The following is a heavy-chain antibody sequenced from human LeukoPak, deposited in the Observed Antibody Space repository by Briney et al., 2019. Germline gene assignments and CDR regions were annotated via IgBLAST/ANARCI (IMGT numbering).Heavy chain of an antibody. CDR1: GFTFSSYA. D-gene: IGHD6-19*01. V-gene: IGHV3-30*02. CDR3: AREGGVVVAGTFDY. CDR2: IQNHGGDK. J-gene: IGHJ4*02. Sequence: AGGSLRLSCAASGFTFSSYAMSWVRQAPGKGLEWVSFIQNHGGDKNYADSVKGRFTVSRDNSQNTVYLQMNTLRPEDTAVYYCAREGGVVVAGTFDYWGQGTLVTVSS.